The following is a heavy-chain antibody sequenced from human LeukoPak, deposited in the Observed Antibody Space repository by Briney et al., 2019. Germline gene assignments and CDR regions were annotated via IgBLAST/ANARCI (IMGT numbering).Heavy chain of an antibody. CDR2: ISSSSSYI. J-gene: IGHJ6*02. CDR1: GFTFSSYS. Sequence: PGGSLRLSCAASGFTFSSYSMNWVRQAPGKGLEWVSSISSSSSYIYYADSVKGRFTISRDNAKNSLYLQMNSLRAEDTAVYYCARMYSSGWPGNYYGIDVWGQGTTVTVSS. D-gene: IGHD6-19*01. V-gene: IGHV3-21*01. CDR3: ARMYSSGWPGNYYGIDV.